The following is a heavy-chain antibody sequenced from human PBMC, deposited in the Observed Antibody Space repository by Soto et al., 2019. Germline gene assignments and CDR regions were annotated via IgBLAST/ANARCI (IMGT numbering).Heavy chain of an antibody. V-gene: IGHV4-39*01. Sequence: QLQLQESGPGLVKPSETLSLTCTVSDGSISSSSYYWGWIRQPPGKGLEWIGSIYYSGSTYYNPSLKSRVTISVDTSNNQFSLKLSSVTAAYTAVYYCASLLSENSFDPWGQGTLVTVSS. CDR2: IYYSGST. D-gene: IGHD3-10*01. J-gene: IGHJ5*02. CDR3: ASLLSENSFDP. CDR1: DGSISSSSYY.